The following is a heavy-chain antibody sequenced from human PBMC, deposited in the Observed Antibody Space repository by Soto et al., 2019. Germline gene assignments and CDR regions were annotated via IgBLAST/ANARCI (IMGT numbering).Heavy chain of an antibody. V-gene: IGHV4-34*01. Sequence: SETLSLTCAVYGGSFSGYYWSWIRQPPGKGLEWIGEINHSGSTNYNPSLKSRVTISVDTSKNQFSLKLSSVTAADTAVYYCARAVTYTNSVPFDYWGQGXLVTVYS. CDR1: GGSFSGYY. CDR2: INHSGST. CDR3: ARAVTYTNSVPFDY. D-gene: IGHD4-4*01. J-gene: IGHJ4*02.